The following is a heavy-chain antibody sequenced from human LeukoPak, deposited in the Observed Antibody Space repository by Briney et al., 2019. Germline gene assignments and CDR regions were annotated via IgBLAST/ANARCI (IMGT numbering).Heavy chain of an antibody. D-gene: IGHD3-22*01. Sequence: GGSLRLSCAASGFTFSSYSMNWVRQAPGKGLEWVSYISSSSSTIYYADSVKGRFTISRDNAKNSLYLQMNSLRAEDTAVYYCAREARYYDSSGPGGFDYWGQGTLVTVSS. CDR2: ISSSSSTI. CDR3: AREARYYDSSGPGGFDY. J-gene: IGHJ4*02. CDR1: GFTFSSYS. V-gene: IGHV3-48*04.